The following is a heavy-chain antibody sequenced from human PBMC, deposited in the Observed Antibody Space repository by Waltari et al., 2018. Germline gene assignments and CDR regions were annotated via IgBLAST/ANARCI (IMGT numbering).Heavy chain of an antibody. CDR1: GGSISSSRYY. CDR3: ARWIAVAGRGYFDY. V-gene: IGHV4-39*07. D-gene: IGHD6-19*01. Sequence: QLQLQESGPGLVKPSETLSLTCTVSGGSISSSRYYWGWIRQPPGKGLEWIGSIYYSGSTYYNPSLKSRVTISVDTSKNQFSLKLSSVTAADTAVYYCARWIAVAGRGYFDYWGQGTLVTVSS. J-gene: IGHJ4*02. CDR2: IYYSGST.